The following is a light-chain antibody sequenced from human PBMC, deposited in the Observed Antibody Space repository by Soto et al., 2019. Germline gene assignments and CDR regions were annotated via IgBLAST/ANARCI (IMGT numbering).Light chain of an antibody. J-gene: IGKJ3*01. Sequence: EIVLTQSPGTLSLSPGERATLSCRASQSVSSSYLAWYQQKPGQAPRLLIYDASIRATGIPARFSGSGSGTDFTLSISSLEPEDFAVYYCQQRSNRPRFTFGPGTKVDIK. CDR2: DAS. CDR3: QQRSNRPRFT. CDR1: QSVSSSY. V-gene: IGKV3D-20*02.